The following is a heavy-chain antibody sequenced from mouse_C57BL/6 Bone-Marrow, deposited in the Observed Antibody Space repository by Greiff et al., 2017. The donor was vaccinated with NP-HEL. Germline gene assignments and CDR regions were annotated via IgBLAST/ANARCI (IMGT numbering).Heavy chain of an antibody. CDR2: INPNNGGT. CDR1: GYTFTDYN. CDR3: ATGYYDYDNYAMDY. D-gene: IGHD2-4*01. J-gene: IGHJ4*01. Sequence: EVQLQESGPELVKPGASVKIPCKASGYTFTDYNMDWVKQSHGKSLEWIGDINPNNGGTIYNQKFKGKATLTVDKSSSTAYMELRSLTSEDTAVYYCATGYYDYDNYAMDYWGQGTSVTVSS. V-gene: IGHV1-18*01.